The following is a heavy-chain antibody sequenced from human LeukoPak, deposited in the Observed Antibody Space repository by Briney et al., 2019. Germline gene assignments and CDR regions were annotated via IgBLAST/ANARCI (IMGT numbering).Heavy chain of an antibody. D-gene: IGHD6-13*01. CDR3: ARDNSSWYDDAFDI. Sequence: ASVKVSCKASGYTFTSYGISWLRQAPGQGLEWMGWISAYNGNTNYAQKLQGRVTMTTDTSTSTAYMELRSLRSDDTAVYYCARDNSSWYDDAFDIWGQGTMVTVSS. CDR2: ISAYNGNT. V-gene: IGHV1-18*01. J-gene: IGHJ3*02. CDR1: GYTFTSYG.